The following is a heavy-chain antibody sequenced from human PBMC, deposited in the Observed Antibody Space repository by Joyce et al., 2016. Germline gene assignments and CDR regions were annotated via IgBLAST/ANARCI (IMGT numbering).Heavy chain of an antibody. Sequence: VHLQQWGAGLLKPSETLCLTCAVNGGSFSGWYWAWIRQPPGKGLEWIGAINHIGDTNYNPPLKSRVTISVDTSKNQFSLNLTSVTAVDTGFYYCARAYTSAWFTWFDPWGQGTLVTVSS. CDR1: GGSFSGWY. CDR2: INHIGDT. CDR3: ARAYTSAWFTWFDP. V-gene: IGHV4-34*01. D-gene: IGHD6-13*01. J-gene: IGHJ5*02.